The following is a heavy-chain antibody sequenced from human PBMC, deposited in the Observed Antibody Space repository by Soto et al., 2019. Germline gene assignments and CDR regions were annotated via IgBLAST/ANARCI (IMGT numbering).Heavy chain of an antibody. Sequence: QVQLVQSGPDLKRPGASMKVSCKASGYTFTSYGISWVRQTPGQGLEWMAWISPLKGRTLYSQKAQGRVTLSTDTSSNTAYMEMTTLRVDDTAVYYCAMDYGDRPEYFKHWGQGTLVTVS. CDR2: ISPLKGRT. CDR1: GYTFTSYG. V-gene: IGHV1-18*04. CDR3: AMDYGDRPEYFKH. J-gene: IGHJ1*01. D-gene: IGHD4-17*01.